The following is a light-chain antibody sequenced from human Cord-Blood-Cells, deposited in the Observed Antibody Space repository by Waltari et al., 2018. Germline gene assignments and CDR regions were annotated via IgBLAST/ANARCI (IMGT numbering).Light chain of an antibody. CDR1: STNTGRND. CDR2: RNN. Sequence: QSVLTQPPSASGTPGQRVTISCSGSSTNTGRNDVNCYPQLPGTAPKLLIYRNNQRPSGVPDRFSGSKSGTSASLAISGLRSEDEADYYCAAWDDSLSGRVFGGGTKLTVL. J-gene: IGLJ3*02. V-gene: IGLV1-47*01. CDR3: AAWDDSLSGRV.